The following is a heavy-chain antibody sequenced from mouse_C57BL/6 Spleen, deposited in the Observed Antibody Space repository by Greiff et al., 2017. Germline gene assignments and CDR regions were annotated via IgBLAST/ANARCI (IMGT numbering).Heavy chain of an antibody. V-gene: IGHV1-19*01. Sequence: VQLKESGPVLVKPGASVKMSCKASGYTFTDYYMNWVKQSHGKSLEWIGVINPYNGGTSYNQKFKGKATLTVDKSSSTAYMELNSLTSEDSAVYYCARSGGYFDYWGQGTTLTVSS. CDR1: GYTFTDYY. J-gene: IGHJ2*01. CDR2: INPYNGGT. D-gene: IGHD1-1*02. CDR3: ARSGGYFDY.